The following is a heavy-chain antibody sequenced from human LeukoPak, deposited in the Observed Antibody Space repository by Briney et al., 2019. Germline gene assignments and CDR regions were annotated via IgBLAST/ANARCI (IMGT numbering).Heavy chain of an antibody. Sequence: KPGGSLRLSCAASGFTFSSYSMNWVRQAPGKGLEWVSSISSSSSYIYYADSVKGRFTISRDNAKNSLYLQMNSLRAEDTAVYYCARTGGFGELFVNWFDPWGQGTLVTVSS. CDR3: ARTGGFGELFVNWFDP. D-gene: IGHD3-10*01. J-gene: IGHJ5*02. CDR2: ISSSSSYI. V-gene: IGHV3-21*01. CDR1: GFTFSSYS.